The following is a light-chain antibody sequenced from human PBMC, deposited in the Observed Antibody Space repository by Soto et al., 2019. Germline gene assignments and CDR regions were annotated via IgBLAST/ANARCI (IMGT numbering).Light chain of an antibody. CDR3: QQYHSDPIT. Sequence: DHVMPPSTDALPVSRAERATITCKSSQSLLSNNNNYLAWFQQKPGQPPRLFIYWASTRGSGVPDRFSGSGSGTDFTLTISNVEAEDVAIYYCQQYHSDPITSGQGALPEI. V-gene: IGKV4-1*01. CDR1: QSLLSNNNNY. CDR2: WAS. J-gene: IGKJ5*01.